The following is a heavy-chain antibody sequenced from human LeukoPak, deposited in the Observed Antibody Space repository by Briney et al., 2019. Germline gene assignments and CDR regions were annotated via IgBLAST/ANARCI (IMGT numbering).Heavy chain of an antibody. CDR3: AREMGITGTFDASDI. Sequence: ASVKVSCKASGYTFTGYYMHWVRQAPGQGLEWMGWINPNSGGTNYAQKFQGRVTMTRDTSISTAYMELSRLRSDDTAVYYCAREMGITGTFDASDIWGQGTMVTVSS. D-gene: IGHD1-7*01. CDR2: INPNSGGT. V-gene: IGHV1-2*02. CDR1: GYTFTGYY. J-gene: IGHJ3*02.